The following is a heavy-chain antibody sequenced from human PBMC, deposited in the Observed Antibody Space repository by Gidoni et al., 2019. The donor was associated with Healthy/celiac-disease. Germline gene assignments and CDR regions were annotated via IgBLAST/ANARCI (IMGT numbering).Heavy chain of an antibody. CDR1: GFTFSSYS. Sequence: EVQLVESGGGLVKPGGSLSLSCAASGFTFSSYSMNWVRQAPGKGLEWVSSISSSSSYIYYADSVKGRFTISRDNAKNSLYLQMNSLRAEDTAVYYCARDSSSWYFSYYGMDVWGQGTTVTVSS. CDR2: ISSSSSYI. J-gene: IGHJ6*02. CDR3: ARDSSSWYFSYYGMDV. D-gene: IGHD6-13*01. V-gene: IGHV3-21*01.